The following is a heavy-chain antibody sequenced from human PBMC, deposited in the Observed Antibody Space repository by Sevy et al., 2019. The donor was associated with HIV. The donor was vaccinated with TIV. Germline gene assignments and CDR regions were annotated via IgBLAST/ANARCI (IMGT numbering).Heavy chain of an antibody. CDR1: GFTFSGFG. V-gene: IGHV3-30*18. CDR3: AKDQGAHYYYGMDD. J-gene: IGHJ6*02. CDR2: ISYDGSNK. Sequence: GGSLRLSCAAFGFTFSGFGMHWVRQAPGKGLEWVALISYDGSNKYYADSVKGRFTISRDKSKNTLYLQMNSLRGEDTAVYYCAKDQGAHYYYGMDDWGQGTTVTVSS.